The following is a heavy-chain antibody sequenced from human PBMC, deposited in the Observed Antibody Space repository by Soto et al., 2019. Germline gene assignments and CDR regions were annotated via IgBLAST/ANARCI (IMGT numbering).Heavy chain of an antibody. CDR1: GFTFSSYA. Sequence: QVQLVESGGGVVQPGRSLRPSCAASGFTFSSYAMHWVRQAPGKGLEWVAVISYDGSNKYYADSVKCRFTISRDNSKNKLYLQMNSLRAEDTAVYYCARDGRYYYDTNLKYWGQGSLVSVSS. V-gene: IGHV3-30-3*01. D-gene: IGHD3-22*01. CDR3: ARDGRYYYDTNLKY. J-gene: IGHJ4*02. CDR2: ISYDGSNK.